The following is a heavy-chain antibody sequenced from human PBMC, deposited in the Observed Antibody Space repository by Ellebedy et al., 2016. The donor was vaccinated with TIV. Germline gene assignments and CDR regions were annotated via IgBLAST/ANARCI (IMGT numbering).Heavy chain of an antibody. CDR2: IYYSGSA. CDR3: ARHKYSSSWYTGDN. J-gene: IGHJ4*02. Sequence: MPSETLSLTCTVSGGSISNSDYYWNWIRQPPGKGLEWIGSIYYSGSAYYNPSLKSRVTVSVDTSNNQFSLNLTSLTAADTAVYYCARHKYSSSWYTGDNWGQGTLVTVSS. V-gene: IGHV4-39*01. D-gene: IGHD6-13*01. CDR1: GGSISNSDYY.